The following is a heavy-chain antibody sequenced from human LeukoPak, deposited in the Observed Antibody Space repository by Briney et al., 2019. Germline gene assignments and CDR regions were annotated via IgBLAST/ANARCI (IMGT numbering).Heavy chain of an antibody. V-gene: IGHV1-18*01. CDR1: GYTFTSYG. Sequence: ASVKVSCKASGYTFTSYGISWVRQAPGQGLEWMGWISAYNGNTNYAQKLQGRVTMTTDTSTSTAYMELRSLRSDDTAVYYCAREEGVPYSSSGPDYWGQGTLVTVSS. CDR3: AREEGVPYSSSGPDY. CDR2: ISAYNGNT. J-gene: IGHJ4*02. D-gene: IGHD6-6*01.